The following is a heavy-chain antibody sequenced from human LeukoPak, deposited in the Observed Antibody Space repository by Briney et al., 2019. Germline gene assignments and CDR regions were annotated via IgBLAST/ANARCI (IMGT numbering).Heavy chain of an antibody. D-gene: IGHD3-16*01. V-gene: IGHV5-51*01. J-gene: IGHJ4*02. CDR1: GYSFTNYW. CDR2: ISPGDSDT. Sequence: GESLKISCMGSGYSFTNYWIGWVRQMPGKGLEWMGIISPGDSDTRYGPSFEGRVTISVDKSISTAYVQWSSLKASDTAMYYCVSGMFGGTISLFCWGQGTLVTVSS. CDR3: VSGMFGGTISLFC.